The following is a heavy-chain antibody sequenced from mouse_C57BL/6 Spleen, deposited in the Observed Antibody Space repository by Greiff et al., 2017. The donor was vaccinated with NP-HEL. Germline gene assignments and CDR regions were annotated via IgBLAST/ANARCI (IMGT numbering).Heavy chain of an antibody. CDR3: AREDDGYYLGYYAMDY. CDR2: IYPGSGST. CDR1: GYTFTSYW. D-gene: IGHD2-3*01. Sequence: VQLQQSGAELVKPGASVKMSCKASGYTFTSYWITWVKQRPGQGLEWIGDIYPGSGSTNYNEKFKSKATLTVDTSSSTAYMQLSSLTSEDSAVYYCAREDDGYYLGYYAMDYWGQGTSVTVSS. V-gene: IGHV1-55*01. J-gene: IGHJ4*01.